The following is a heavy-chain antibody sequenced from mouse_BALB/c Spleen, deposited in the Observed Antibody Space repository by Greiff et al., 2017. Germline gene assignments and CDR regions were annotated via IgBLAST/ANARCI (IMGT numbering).Heavy chain of an antibody. D-gene: IGHD2-10*01. V-gene: IGHV3-2*02. CDR1: GYSITSDYA. Sequence: EVKLVESGPGLVKHSQSLSLTCTVTGYSITSDYAWNWIRQFPGNKLEWMGYISYSGSTSYNPSLKSRISITRDTSKNQFFLQLNSVTTEDTATYYCARSYFYYFDYWGQGTTLTVSS. CDR2: ISYSGST. CDR3: ARSYFYYFDY. J-gene: IGHJ2*01.